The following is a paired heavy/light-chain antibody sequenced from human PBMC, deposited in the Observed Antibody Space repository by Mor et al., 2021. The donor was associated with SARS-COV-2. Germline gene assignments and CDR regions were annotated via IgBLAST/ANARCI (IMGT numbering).Light chain of an antibody. CDR3: QQYYSPPPLT. CDR1: QRVLHGSNNKNY. V-gene: IGKV4-1*01. J-gene: IGKJ4*01. Sequence: DIVMTQSPDSLAVSLGERATINCKSSQRVLHGSNNKNYLAWYQQKPGQPPKLLIYWATTRESGVPDRFSGSGSGTDFTLTISSLQAEDVAVYYCQQYYSPPPLTFGGGTRVEIK. CDR2: WAT.
Heavy chain of an antibody. CDR2: ISLSGST. CDR3: ARGSVGARLEK. J-gene: IGHJ4*02. CDR1: GGTFSGYY. Sequence: QVQLQQWGAGLLKPSETLSLTCAVNGGTFSGYYWTWIRLPPGKGLEWIGEISLSGSTTYTPSLKSRVTISVDTSKNQFSLRLSSVTAADTAVYYCARGSVGARLEKWGQGTLVTVSS. V-gene: IGHV4-34*02. D-gene: IGHD3-16*01.